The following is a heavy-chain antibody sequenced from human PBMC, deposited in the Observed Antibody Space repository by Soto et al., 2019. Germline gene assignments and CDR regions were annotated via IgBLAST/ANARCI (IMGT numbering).Heavy chain of an antibody. D-gene: IGHD2-15*01. Sequence: GGSLRLSCAASGLTFSRFGMHWVRQAPGKGLEWVAVISYDGSNKYYADSVKGRFTISRDNSKNTLSLQMISLRAEDTAVYYCAKEYCSGGTCYWRFFDYWGQGTLVTVSS. V-gene: IGHV3-30*18. J-gene: IGHJ4*02. CDR1: GLTFSRFG. CDR3: AKEYCSGGTCYWRFFDY. CDR2: ISYDGSNK.